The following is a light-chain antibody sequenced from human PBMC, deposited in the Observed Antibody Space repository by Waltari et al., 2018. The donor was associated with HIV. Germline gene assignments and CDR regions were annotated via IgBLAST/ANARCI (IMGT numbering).Light chain of an antibody. CDR2: GAS. CDR3: QQYNNWPYT. V-gene: IGKV3-15*01. CDR1: QTVDSD. Sequence: ERVMTQSPTTLSVSPGERATLSCRASQTVDSDLAWYQQMPGQPPRLLISGASTRATGIPARFSGSGSGTEFTLTINSLQSEDFAVYYCQQYNNWPYTFGQGTRLDIK. J-gene: IGKJ2*01.